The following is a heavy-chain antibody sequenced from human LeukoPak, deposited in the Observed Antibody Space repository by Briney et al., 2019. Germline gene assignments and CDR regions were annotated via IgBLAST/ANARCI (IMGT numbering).Heavy chain of an antibody. CDR2: INHSGST. CDR3: ARERGYSYGYDP. CDR1: GGSFSGYY. V-gene: IGHV4-34*01. J-gene: IGHJ5*02. Sequence: SETLSLTCAVYGGSFSGYYWSWIRQPPGKGLEWIGEINHSGSTNYNPSLKSRVTISLDTSKNQFSLKMSSVTAADTAVYYCARERGYSYGYDPWGQGTLVTVSS. D-gene: IGHD5-18*01.